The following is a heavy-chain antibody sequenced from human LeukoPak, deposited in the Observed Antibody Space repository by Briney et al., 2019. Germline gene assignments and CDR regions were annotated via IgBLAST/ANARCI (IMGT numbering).Heavy chain of an antibody. D-gene: IGHD3-22*01. V-gene: IGHV3-30*04. CDR3: AKADGDYYDTSGSFDY. J-gene: IGHJ4*02. CDR1: GFTFSSYA. CDR2: ISDDGSNI. Sequence: GGSLRLSCAASGFTFSSYAMHWVRQAPGKGLEWVAVISDDGSNIHYADSVKGRFTISRDNFRNTLFLQTSSLRGEDTAVYYCAKADGDYYDTSGSFDYWGQGTLVTVSS.